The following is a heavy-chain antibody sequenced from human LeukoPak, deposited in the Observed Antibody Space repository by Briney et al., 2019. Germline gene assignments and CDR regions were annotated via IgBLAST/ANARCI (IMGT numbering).Heavy chain of an antibody. CDR2: IIPIFGTA. CDR1: GGTFSIYA. D-gene: IGHD3-3*01. V-gene: IGHV1-69*13. J-gene: IGHJ6*02. Sequence: GASVKVSCKASGGTFSIYAISWVRQAPGQGLEWMGGIIPIFGTANYAQKFQGRVTITADESTSIAYMELSSLRSEDTAVYYCARAHFWSGYRYYYYYGMDVWGQGTTVTVSS. CDR3: ARAHFWSGYRYYYYYGMDV.